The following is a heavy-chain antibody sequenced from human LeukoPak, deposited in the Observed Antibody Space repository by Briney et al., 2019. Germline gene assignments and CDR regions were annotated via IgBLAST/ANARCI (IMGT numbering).Heavy chain of an antibody. CDR2: IRADGSNT. D-gene: IGHD6-19*01. V-gene: IGHV3-7*03. J-gene: IGHJ5*02. Sequence: AGGSLRLYCTASGFTLSTIWMSWVRQAPGKGLEWVAIIRADGSNTYYMNSVRDRFTISRDGAKNSLFLQMNSLRAEDTAVYYCARPGTSVSGAGWFDPWGQGTLVIVSS. CDR1: GFTLSTIW. CDR3: ARPGTSVSGAGWFDP.